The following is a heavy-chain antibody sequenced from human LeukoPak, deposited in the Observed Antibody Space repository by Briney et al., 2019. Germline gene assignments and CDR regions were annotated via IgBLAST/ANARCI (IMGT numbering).Heavy chain of an antibody. CDR1: GGSFSGYY. Sequence: AATLSLTCAVYGGSFSGYYWSWIRQPPGKGLEWIGEINHSGSTNYNPSLKSRVTISVDTSKNQFSLKLSSVTAADTAVYYCARGAVAGYWGQGTLVTVSS. V-gene: IGHV4-34*01. D-gene: IGHD6-19*01. J-gene: IGHJ4*02. CDR2: INHSGST. CDR3: ARGAVAGY.